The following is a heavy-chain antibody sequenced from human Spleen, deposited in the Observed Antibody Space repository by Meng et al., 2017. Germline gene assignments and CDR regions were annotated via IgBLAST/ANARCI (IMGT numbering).Heavy chain of an antibody. Sequence: QVQLQQWGAGLLKPSETLSLTCAVDGGSFSGYYWSWIRQPPGKGLEWIGEINHSGSTNYIPSLKGRVTISVDTSKNQFSLNLSSVTAADTAVYYCARVAYYDSSGYHAPIDFWGQGTLVTVSS. J-gene: IGHJ4*02. CDR1: GGSFSGYY. D-gene: IGHD3-22*01. CDR3: ARVAYYDSSGYHAPIDF. CDR2: INHSGST. V-gene: IGHV4-34*01.